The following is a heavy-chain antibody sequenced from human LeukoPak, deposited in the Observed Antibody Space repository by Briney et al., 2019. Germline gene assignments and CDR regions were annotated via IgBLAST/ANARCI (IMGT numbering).Heavy chain of an antibody. V-gene: IGHV1-2*04. CDR3: ARASTVTTIVDY. Sequence: ASVKVSCKASGYTFTGYYTHWVRQAPGQGLEWMGWINPNSGGTNYAQKFQGWVTMTRDTSISTAYMELSRLRSDDTAVYYCARASTVTTIVDYWGQGTLVTVSS. J-gene: IGHJ4*02. D-gene: IGHD4-17*01. CDR1: GYTFTGYY. CDR2: INPNSGGT.